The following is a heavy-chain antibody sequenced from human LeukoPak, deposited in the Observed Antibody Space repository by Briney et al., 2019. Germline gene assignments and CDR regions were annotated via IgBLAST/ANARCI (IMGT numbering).Heavy chain of an antibody. V-gene: IGHV3-23*01. CDR2: ISGSGGST. Sequence: GGSLRLSCAASGFTFSSYAMSWVRQAPGKGLEWVSGISGSGGSTYYADSVKGRFTISRDNSKNTLYLQMNSLTAEDTAVYYCAKDSVPYYYGSGSYPDYWGQGTLVTVSS. J-gene: IGHJ4*02. D-gene: IGHD3-10*01. CDR1: GFTFSSYA. CDR3: AKDSVPYYYGSGSYPDY.